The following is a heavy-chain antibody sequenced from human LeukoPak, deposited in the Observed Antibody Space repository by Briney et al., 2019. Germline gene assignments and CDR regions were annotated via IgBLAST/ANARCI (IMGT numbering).Heavy chain of an antibody. V-gene: IGHV3-23*01. Sequence: PGGSLRLSCAASGFTVSNNYMSWVRQAPGKGLEWVLGISGVDGKTYYADSVKGRFTISSDSSKNTLYLQMNSLRAEDTAVYYCAKGGSGWSYLDYWGQGALVTVSS. J-gene: IGHJ4*02. CDR3: AKGGSGWSYLDY. CDR1: GFTVSNNY. D-gene: IGHD6-19*01. CDR2: ISGVDGKT.